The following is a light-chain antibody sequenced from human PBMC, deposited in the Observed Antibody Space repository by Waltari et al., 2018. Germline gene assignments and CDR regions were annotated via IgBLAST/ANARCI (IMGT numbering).Light chain of an antibody. Sequence: DIQMTQSPSTLSTSVGDRVTITCRASQSIKSWLAWDQQKPGKAPKLLIYKASSLESGVPSRFSGSESGTEFTLSISGLQPDDFASYYCKQYDTYPWTFGQGTKVEIK. CDR2: KAS. J-gene: IGKJ1*01. CDR1: QSIKSW. V-gene: IGKV1-5*03. CDR3: KQYDTYPWT.